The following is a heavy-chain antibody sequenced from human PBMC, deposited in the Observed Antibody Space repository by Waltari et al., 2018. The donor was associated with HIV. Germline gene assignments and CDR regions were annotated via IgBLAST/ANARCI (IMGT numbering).Heavy chain of an antibody. Sequence: AQLVESGGDLVQPGGSLKLSCAASGFIFRDADIHLVRQCSGKVLEWRGRIRDKMNKYATKNAAALGGRFISSREGSKVTAYLQMKSLKPEEKALHDCARRDFQYGGVGDALDVWGRGTMDT. CDR1: GFIFRDAD. D-gene: IGHD3-16*01. V-gene: IGHV3-73*02. CDR2: IRDKMNKYAT. CDR3: ARRDFQYGGVGDALDV. J-gene: IGHJ3*01.